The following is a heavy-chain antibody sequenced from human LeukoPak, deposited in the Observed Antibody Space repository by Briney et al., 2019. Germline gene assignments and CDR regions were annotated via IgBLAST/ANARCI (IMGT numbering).Heavy chain of an antibody. CDR1: GFTFSSYA. CDR2: ISYDGSNK. J-gene: IGHJ6*02. Sequence: GGSLRLSCAASGFTFSSYAVHWVRQAPGKGLEWVAVISYDGSNKYYADSVKGRFTISRDNSKNTLYLQMNSLRAEDTAVYYCARWTRAYGMDVWGQGTTVTVSS. CDR3: ARWTRAYGMDV. D-gene: IGHD3/OR15-3a*01. V-gene: IGHV3-30*04.